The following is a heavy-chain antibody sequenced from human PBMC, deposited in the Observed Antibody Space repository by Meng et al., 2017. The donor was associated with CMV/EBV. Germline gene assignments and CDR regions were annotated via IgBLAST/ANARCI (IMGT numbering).Heavy chain of an antibody. CDR1: GFTFSSYS. D-gene: IGHD6-6*01. Sequence: GESLKISCAASGFTFSSYSMNWVRQAPGKGLEWVSSISRSSSYIDYADSVKGRFTISRDNAKNSLYLQMNSLRAEDTAVYYCAKDEYSRSSDAFDIWGQGTMVTVSS. CDR3: AKDEYSRSSDAFDI. J-gene: IGHJ3*02. V-gene: IGHV3-21*01. CDR2: ISRSSSYI.